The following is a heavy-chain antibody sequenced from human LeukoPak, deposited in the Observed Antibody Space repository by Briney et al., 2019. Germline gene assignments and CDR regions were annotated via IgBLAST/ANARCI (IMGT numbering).Heavy chain of an antibody. Sequence: SETLSLTCAVSGGSISSSNWWSWVRQPPGKGLEWVWEIYHSGNTNHNPSLKSPVTISLDQSKNPFPLKLRSVTAAEPGVYYCAREEMPEKFDYWGQGTLVTVSS. V-gene: IGHV4-4*02. J-gene: IGHJ4*02. CDR1: GGSISSSNW. D-gene: IGHD2-2*01. CDR3: AREEMPEKFDY. CDR2: IYHSGNT.